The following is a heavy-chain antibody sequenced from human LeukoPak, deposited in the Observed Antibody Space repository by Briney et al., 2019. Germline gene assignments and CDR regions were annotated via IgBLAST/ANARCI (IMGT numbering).Heavy chain of an antibody. CDR2: MNPNSGNT. V-gene: IGHV1-8*01. Sequence: ASVKVSCKASGYTFTSYDINWVRQATGQGLEWMGWMNPNSGNTGYAQKFQGRVTMTRNTSISTAYMELSSLRSEDTAVYYCARARRRFLEWLLSQYYFDYWGQGTLVTASS. D-gene: IGHD3-3*01. CDR1: GYTFTSYD. J-gene: IGHJ4*02. CDR3: ARARRRFLEWLLSQYYFDY.